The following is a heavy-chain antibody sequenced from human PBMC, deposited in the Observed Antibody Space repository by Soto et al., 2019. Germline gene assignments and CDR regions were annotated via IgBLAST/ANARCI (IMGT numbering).Heavy chain of an antibody. Sequence: ASVKVSCKASGGTFSSYTISWVRQAPGQGLEWMGRIIPILGIANYAQKFQGRVTITADESTSTAYMELSSLRSEDTAVYYCASSGGKEYYDFWSGYYPSPYYYYYGMDVWGQGTTVTVSS. CDR3: ASSGGKEYYDFWSGYYPSPYYYYYGMDV. CDR1: GGTFSSYT. CDR2: IIPILGIA. J-gene: IGHJ6*02. D-gene: IGHD3-3*01. V-gene: IGHV1-69*02.